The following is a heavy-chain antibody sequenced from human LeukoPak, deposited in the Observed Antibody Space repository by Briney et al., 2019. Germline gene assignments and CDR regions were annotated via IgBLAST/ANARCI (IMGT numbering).Heavy chain of an antibody. V-gene: IGHV3-74*01. CDR1: GFTFTSYW. D-gene: IGHD1-1*01. J-gene: IGHJ6*02. CDR2: TNCDVSSI. Sequence: PGGSLRLSCAASGFTFTSYWMHWVRHAPGKGLVWVSRTNCDVSSISDADSVKGRFTMSRDNAKNTVYLQMNSLRAEDTAVYYCTRQYGTGFYGMDVWGQGTTVTVSS. CDR3: TRQYGTGFYGMDV.